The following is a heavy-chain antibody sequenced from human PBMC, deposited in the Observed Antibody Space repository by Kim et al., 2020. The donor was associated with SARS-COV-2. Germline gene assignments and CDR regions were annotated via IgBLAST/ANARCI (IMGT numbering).Heavy chain of an antibody. CDR1: GGSISSSSYY. CDR3: ARHQSPGYYYYYGMDV. V-gene: IGHV4-39*01. Sequence: SETLSLTCTVSGGSISSSSYYWGWIRQPPGKGLEWIGSIYYSGSTYYNPSLKSRVTISVDTSKNQFSLKLSSVTAADTAVYYCARHQSPGYYYYYGMDV. CDR2: IYYSGST. D-gene: IGHD3-10*01. J-gene: IGHJ6*01.